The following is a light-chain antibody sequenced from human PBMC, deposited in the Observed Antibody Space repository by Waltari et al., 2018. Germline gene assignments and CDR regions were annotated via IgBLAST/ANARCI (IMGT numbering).Light chain of an antibody. V-gene: IGLV2-23*02. CDR1: SSDVGSFDL. CDR3: CSYAGGSTFV. Sequence: QSALTQPAAVSGSPGQSITISCLGTSSDVGSFDLVSWYQQHPGKAPKLIIYEATKRPSGISNRFSGSKSGNTASLTISGLQNEDEADYHCCSYAGGSTFVFGTGTKVTVL. CDR2: EAT. J-gene: IGLJ1*01.